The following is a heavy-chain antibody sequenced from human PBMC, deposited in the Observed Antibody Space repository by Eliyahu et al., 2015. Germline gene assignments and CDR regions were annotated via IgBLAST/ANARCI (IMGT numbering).Heavy chain of an antibody. V-gene: IGHV3-30*02. J-gene: IGHJ4*02. CDR3: AKGRGIRYFDWLPEGEPLFDY. D-gene: IGHD3-9*01. CDR2: IRYDGSNK. CDR1: GFXFXXYG. Sequence: QVQLVESGGGVVQPGGSLRLSCAASGFXFXXYGMPWARQAPGKGLEWVAFIRYDGSNKYYADSVKGRFTISRDNSKNTLYLQMNSLRAEDTAVYYCAKGRGIRYFDWLPEGEPLFDYWGQGTLVTVSS.